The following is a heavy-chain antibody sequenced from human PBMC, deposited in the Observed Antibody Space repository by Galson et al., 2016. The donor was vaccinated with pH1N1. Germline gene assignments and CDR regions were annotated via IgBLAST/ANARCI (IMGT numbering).Heavy chain of an antibody. J-gene: IGHJ3*02. CDR3: ARDTSGHAPRPYGAFDI. D-gene: IGHD3-10*01. Sequence: SLRLSCAASDFTFSSYEMSWVRQAPGKGPEWVAYISSSGSAIYYADSVEGRFTISRENAGNSLFLQMSSLRAEDTAVYYCARDTSGHAPRPYGAFDIWGQGTMVTVSS. V-gene: IGHV3-48*03. CDR2: ISSSGSAI. CDR1: DFTFSSYE.